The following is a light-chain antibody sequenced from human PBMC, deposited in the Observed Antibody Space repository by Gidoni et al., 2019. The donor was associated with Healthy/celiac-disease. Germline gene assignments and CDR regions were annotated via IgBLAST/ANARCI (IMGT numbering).Light chain of an antibody. CDR3: KQYNSYSST. CDR2: KAS. CDR1: QSISSW. V-gene: IGKV1-5*03. J-gene: IGKJ1*01. Sequence: DIQMTQSPSTLSASVGDRVTITCWASQSISSWLAWYQQKPGKAPKLLIYKASSLESGVPSRFSGSGSGTEFTLTFSSLQPDDFATYYCKQYNSYSSTFGQGTKVEIK.